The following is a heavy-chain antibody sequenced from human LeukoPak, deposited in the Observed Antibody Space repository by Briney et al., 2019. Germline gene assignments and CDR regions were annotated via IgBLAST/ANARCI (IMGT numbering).Heavy chain of an antibody. J-gene: IGHJ6*03. V-gene: IGHV3-48*03. D-gene: IGHD6-13*01. CDR3: ARDLPAAAGHEYYMDV. CDR1: GFTFSSYE. Sequence: GGSLRLSCAASGFTFSSYEMNWVRQAPGKGLEWVSYISSSGSTIYYADSVKGRFTISRDNAKNSLYLQMNSLRAEDTAVYYCARDLPAAAGHEYYMDVWGKGTTVTVSS. CDR2: ISSSGSTI.